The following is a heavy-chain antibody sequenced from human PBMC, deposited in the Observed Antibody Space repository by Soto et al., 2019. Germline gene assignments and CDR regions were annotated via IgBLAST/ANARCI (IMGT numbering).Heavy chain of an antibody. CDR1: GGSISSGGYY. Sequence: QVQLQESGPGLVKPSQTLSLTCTVSGGSISSGGYYWSWIRQHPGKGLEWIGYIYYSGSTYYNPALKSRDTISVDTSKNHFSLKLSSVTAADTAVYYCARKGGDTAIDYFDYCGQGTLFTVSA. J-gene: IGHJ4*02. V-gene: IGHV4-31*03. CDR3: ARKGGDTAIDYFDY. D-gene: IGHD5-18*01. CDR2: IYYSGST.